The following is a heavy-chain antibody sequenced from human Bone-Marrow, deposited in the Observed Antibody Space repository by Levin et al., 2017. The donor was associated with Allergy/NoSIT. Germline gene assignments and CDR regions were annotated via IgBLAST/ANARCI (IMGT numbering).Heavy chain of an antibody. J-gene: IGHJ4*02. D-gene: IGHD6-19*01. V-gene: IGHV3-30*18. CDR1: GFTFSSYG. Sequence: GGSLRLSCGASGFTFSSYGMHWVRQAPGKGLEWVAIISYDGTSQYYADSVKGRFTISRDNSKNTVFLQMNSLRAEDTAVYYCAKDWGSGWYFDYWGQGTLVTVSS. CDR2: ISYDGTSQ. CDR3: AKDWGSGWYFDY.